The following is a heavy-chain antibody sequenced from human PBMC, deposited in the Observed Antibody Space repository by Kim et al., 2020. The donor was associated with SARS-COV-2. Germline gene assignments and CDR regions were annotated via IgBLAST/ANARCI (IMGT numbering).Heavy chain of an antibody. CDR3: AKDPFITMVRGIPTT. V-gene: IGHV3-30*02. Sequence: DSVKGRFTISRANSTNTLYLQMNSLRAADTAVYYCAKDPFITMVRGIPTTWGQGTLVTVSS. J-gene: IGHJ5*02. D-gene: IGHD3-10*01.